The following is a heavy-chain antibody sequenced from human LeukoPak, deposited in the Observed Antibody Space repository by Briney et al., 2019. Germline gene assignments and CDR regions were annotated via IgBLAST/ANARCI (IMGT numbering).Heavy chain of an antibody. CDR3: ARGEGYYGSGESNGMDV. Sequence: GGSLRLSCAASGFTVSSNYMNWVRQAPGKGLEWVTVIYSGGSTYYAESVKGRFTISRDNSKNTLFLQMNSLRAEDTAVYYCARGEGYYGSGESNGMDVWGQGTTVTVSS. J-gene: IGHJ6*02. V-gene: IGHV3-66*01. D-gene: IGHD3-10*01. CDR2: IYSGGST. CDR1: GFTVSSNY.